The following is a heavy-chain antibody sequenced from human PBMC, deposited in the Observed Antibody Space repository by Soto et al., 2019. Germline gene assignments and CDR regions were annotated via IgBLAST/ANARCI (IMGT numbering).Heavy chain of an antibody. V-gene: IGHV1-69*01. CDR1: GGTFSSYS. D-gene: IGHD1-26*01. CDR2: IIPIFGTA. J-gene: IGHJ4*02. Sequence: QVQLVPSGAVVKKPRSSVKVSCKASGGTFSSYSINWVRRAPGQGLEWMGEIIPIFGTANYAQKVQGRVTITADESTSTAYMELTSLRSEDTAVYYCARDGGRHSGGIDYWGQGTLVTVSS. CDR3: ARDGGRHSGGIDY.